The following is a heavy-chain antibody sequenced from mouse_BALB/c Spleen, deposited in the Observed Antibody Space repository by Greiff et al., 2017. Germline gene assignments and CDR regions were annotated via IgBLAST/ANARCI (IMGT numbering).Heavy chain of an antibody. Sequence: VKLQESGPGLVAPSQSLSITCTVSGFSLTSYGVHWVRQPPGKGLEWLGVIWAGGSTNYNSALMSRLSISKDNSKSQVFLKMNSLQTDDTAMYYCARDYDYDAWFAYWGQGTLVTVSA. J-gene: IGHJ3*01. V-gene: IGHV2-9*02. CDR1: GFSLTSYG. D-gene: IGHD2-4*01. CDR3: ARDYDYDAWFAY. CDR2: IWAGGST.